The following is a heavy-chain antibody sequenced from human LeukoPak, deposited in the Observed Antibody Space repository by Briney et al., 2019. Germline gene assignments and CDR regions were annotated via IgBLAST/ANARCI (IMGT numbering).Heavy chain of an antibody. V-gene: IGHV1-2*02. CDR1: GYTFTDYY. CDR2: INPNSGGT. D-gene: IGHD3-22*01. J-gene: IGHJ3*01. Sequence: ASVKVSCKASGYTFTDYYMHWVRQAPGQGLEWMGWINPNSGGTNYAQKFQGRVTMTTDTSISTAYMEVSRLRSDDTAVYYCARGYYDSSGFYDWGQGTMVTVSS. CDR3: ARGYYDSSGFYD.